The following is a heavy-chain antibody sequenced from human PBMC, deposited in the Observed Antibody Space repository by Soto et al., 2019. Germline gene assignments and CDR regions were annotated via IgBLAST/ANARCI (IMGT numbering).Heavy chain of an antibody. CDR3: ARLSLDNIGYRYYYYGMDV. D-gene: IGHD3-16*02. Sequence: SETLSLTCTVSGGSISSGDYYWSWIRQPPGKGLEWIGYIYYSGSTYYNPSLKSRVTISVDTSKNQFSLKLSSVTAADTANYYCARLSLDNIGYRYYYYGMDVWGQGTTVTVSS. CDR2: IYYSGST. V-gene: IGHV4-30-4*01. J-gene: IGHJ6*02. CDR1: GGSISSGDYY.